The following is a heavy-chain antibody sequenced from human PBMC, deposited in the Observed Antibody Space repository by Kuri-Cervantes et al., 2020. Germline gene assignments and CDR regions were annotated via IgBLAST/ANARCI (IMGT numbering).Heavy chain of an antibody. CDR2: ISSSSSYI. D-gene: IGHD3-22*01. CDR3: ARETKNYYDSSGYYFH. Sequence: GGSLRLSCAASGFTFSSYAMHWVRQAPGKGLEWVSSISSSSSYIYYADSVKGRFTISRDNAKNSLYLQMNSLRAEDTAVYYCARETKNYYDSSGYYFHWGQGTLVTVSS. V-gene: IGHV3-21*01. J-gene: IGHJ4*02. CDR1: GFTFSSYA.